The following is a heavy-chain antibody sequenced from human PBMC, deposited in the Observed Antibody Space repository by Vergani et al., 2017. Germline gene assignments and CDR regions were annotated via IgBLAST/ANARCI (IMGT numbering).Heavy chain of an antibody. V-gene: IGHV4-39*01. CDR2: IYNSGNG. D-gene: IGHD3-16*01. CDR1: GDSIISRSYY. CDR3: ASGKYYSDSTSHFRGRYFDV. J-gene: IGHJ2*01. Sequence: QMQLQESGPVLGKASETLSLTCTVSGDSIISRSYYWGWIRQPPGKGLEWIGSIYNSGNGDSSSSLKSRVTISADTSKNQFSLRLTSVTAADTAVYYCASGKYYSDSTSHFRGRYFDVWGRGTLVTVPS.